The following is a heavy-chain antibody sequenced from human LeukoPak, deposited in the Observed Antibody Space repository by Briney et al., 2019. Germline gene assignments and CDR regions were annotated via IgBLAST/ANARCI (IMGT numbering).Heavy chain of an antibody. Sequence: PGGSLRLSCAASGFTFSSYGMHWVRQAPGKGLEWVAVIWYGGSNKYYADSVKGRFTISRDNSKNTLYLQMNSLRAEDTAVYYCAKGSIEGKSLWSGYYPTYYYYYMDVWGKGTTVTVSS. J-gene: IGHJ6*03. CDR1: GFTFSSYG. CDR3: AKGSIEGKSLWSGYYPTYYYYYMDV. V-gene: IGHV3-30*02. D-gene: IGHD3-3*01. CDR2: IWYGGSNK.